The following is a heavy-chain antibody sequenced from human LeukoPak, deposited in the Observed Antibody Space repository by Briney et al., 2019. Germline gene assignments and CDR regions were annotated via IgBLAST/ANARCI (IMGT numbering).Heavy chain of an antibody. V-gene: IGHV4-30-4*01. D-gene: IGHD4-23*01. CDR1: GGSISSGDYY. Sequence: SETLSLTCTVSGGSISSGDYYWSWIRQPPGKGLEWIGYIYYSGSTYYDPSLKSRVTISVDTSKNQFSLKLSSVTAADTAVYYCARDLLNEGNHLDYWGQGTLVTVSS. CDR2: IYYSGST. CDR3: ARDLLNEGNHLDY. J-gene: IGHJ4*02.